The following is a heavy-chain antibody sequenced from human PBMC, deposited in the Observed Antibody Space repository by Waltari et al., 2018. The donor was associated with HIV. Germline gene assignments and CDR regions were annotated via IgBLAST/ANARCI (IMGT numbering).Heavy chain of an antibody. CDR1: GASITTRNYF. J-gene: IGHJ5*02. V-gene: IGHV4-61*02. CDR2: MSTSGSS. CDR3: ARESAVYKYYRYCSDDDCYSRWFDP. Sequence: QVQLQESGPRLVKSSETLSLTCNVSGASITTRNYFWTWIRQPPGKGPEWIGRMSTSGSSKYNPSPKTRVTISLDKSNNQFSLKLTSVTAADTAVYYCARESAVYKYYRYCSDDDCYSRWFDPWGQGTLVTVSS. D-gene: IGHD2-15*01.